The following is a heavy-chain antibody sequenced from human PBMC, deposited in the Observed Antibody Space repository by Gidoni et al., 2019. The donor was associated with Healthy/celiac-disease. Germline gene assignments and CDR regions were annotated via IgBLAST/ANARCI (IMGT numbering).Heavy chain of an antibody. Sequence: QVTLKESGPVLVKPTATLTLTCTVSGFSLSNARMGVSWIRQPPGKALEWLAHIFSNDEKSYSTSLKSRLTISKDTSKSQVVLTMTNMDPVDTATYYCARQAGDILTGYSMFDYWGQGTLVTVSS. V-gene: IGHV2-26*01. CDR1: GFSLSNARMG. J-gene: IGHJ4*02. D-gene: IGHD3-9*01. CDR2: IFSNDEK. CDR3: ARQAGDILTGYSMFDY.